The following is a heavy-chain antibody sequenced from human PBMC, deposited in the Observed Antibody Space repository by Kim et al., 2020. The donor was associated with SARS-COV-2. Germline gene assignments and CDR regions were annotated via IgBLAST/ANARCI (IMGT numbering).Heavy chain of an antibody. CDR1: GYTFTSYG. D-gene: IGHD2-2*01. J-gene: IGHJ5*02. V-gene: IGHV1-18*01. Sequence: ASVKVSCKASGYTFTSYGISWVRQAPGQGLEWMGWISAYNGNTNYAQKLQGRVTMTTDTSTSTAYMELRSLRSDDTAVYYCARDCSSTSCGGRFDPWGQGTLVTVSS. CDR2: ISAYNGNT. CDR3: ARDCSSTSCGGRFDP.